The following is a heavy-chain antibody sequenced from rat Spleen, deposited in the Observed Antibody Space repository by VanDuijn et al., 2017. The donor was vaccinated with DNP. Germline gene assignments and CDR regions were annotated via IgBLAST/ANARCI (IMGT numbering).Heavy chain of an antibody. CDR3: ARGRVSPFDY. D-gene: IGHD3-8*01. J-gene: IGHJ2*01. Sequence: EVQLVESGGGLVQPGGSMKLSCVASGFTFSTFPMAWVRQAPTKGLEWVATISTTGVTPSYRDSVVGRFTFSRDKAKSSVYLQMDSRMPEDTATYYCARGRVSPFDYWGQGVMVTVSS. CDR2: ISTTGVTP. CDR1: GFTFSTFP. V-gene: IGHV5-46*01.